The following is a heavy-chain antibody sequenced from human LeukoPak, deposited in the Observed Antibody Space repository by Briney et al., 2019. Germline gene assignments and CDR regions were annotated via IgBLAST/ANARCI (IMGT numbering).Heavy chain of an antibody. D-gene: IGHD3-10*01. J-gene: IGHJ3*02. CDR1: GYTFTSYD. Sequence: GASVKVSCKASGYTFTSYDINWVRQATGQGLEWMGWINPISGVTNYAQKFQGRVTMTRDTSISTAYMELSRLRSDDTAVYYCAREGDRSPYAFDIWGQGTMVTVSS. CDR3: AREGDRSPYAFDI. V-gene: IGHV1-2*02. CDR2: INPISGVT.